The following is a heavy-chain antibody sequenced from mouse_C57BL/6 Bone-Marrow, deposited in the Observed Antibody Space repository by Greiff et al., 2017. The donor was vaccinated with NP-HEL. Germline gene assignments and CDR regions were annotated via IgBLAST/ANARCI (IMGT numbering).Heavy chain of an antibody. Sequence: VKLQQPGAELVKPGASVKLSCKASGYTFTSYWMHWVKQRPGQGLEWIGMIHPNSGSTNYNEKFKSKATLTVDKSSSTAYMQLSSLTSEDSAVYYCARSGGFGGDYWGQGTTLTVSS. CDR2: IHPNSGST. V-gene: IGHV1-64*01. J-gene: IGHJ2*01. CDR1: GYTFTSYW. CDR3: ARSGGFGGDY. D-gene: IGHD3-1*01.